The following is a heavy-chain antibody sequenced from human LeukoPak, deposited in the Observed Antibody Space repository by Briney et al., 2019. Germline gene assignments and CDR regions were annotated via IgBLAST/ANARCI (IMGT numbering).Heavy chain of an antibody. CDR1: GFTFSSYS. CDR3: ARVRWELLRSDYFDY. Sequence: GGSLRLSCAASGFTFSSYSMNWVRQAPGKGLEWVSYISSSSSTIYYADSVKGRFTISRDNAKNSLYLQMNSLRAEDTAVYYCARVRWELLRSDYFDYWGQGTLVTVSS. CDR2: ISSSSSTI. D-gene: IGHD1-26*01. J-gene: IGHJ4*02. V-gene: IGHV3-48*04.